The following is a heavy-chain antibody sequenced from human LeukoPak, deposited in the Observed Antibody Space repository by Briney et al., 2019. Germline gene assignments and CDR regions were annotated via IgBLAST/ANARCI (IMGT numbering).Heavy chain of an antibody. CDR1: GYTLTELS. V-gene: IGHV1-69*06. Sequence: SVKVSCKVSGYTLTELSMHWVRQAPGQGLEWMGGIIPIFGTANYAQKFQGRVTITADKSTSTAYMELSSLRSEDTAVYYCAAVVGATPIDYWGQGTLVTVSS. CDR2: IIPIFGTA. D-gene: IGHD1-26*01. J-gene: IGHJ4*02. CDR3: AAVVGATPIDY.